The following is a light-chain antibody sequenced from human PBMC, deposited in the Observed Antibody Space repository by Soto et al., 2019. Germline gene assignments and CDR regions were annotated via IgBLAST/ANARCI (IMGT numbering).Light chain of an antibody. J-gene: IGLJ1*01. V-gene: IGLV2-14*03. Sequence: QSVLAQPASVSGSPGQSITISCTGARSDVGGYNFVSWFQQQAGRAPKLMIYEVSERPSGVSNRFYGSKSGNTASLTISGLQAEDEADYYCSSYTSSTTYVFGRGTKVTV. CDR1: RSDVGGYNF. CDR2: EVS. CDR3: SSYTSSTTYV.